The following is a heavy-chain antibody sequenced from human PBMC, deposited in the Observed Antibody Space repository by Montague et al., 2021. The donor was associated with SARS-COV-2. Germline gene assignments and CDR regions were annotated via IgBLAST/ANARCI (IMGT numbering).Heavy chain of an antibody. CDR2: IYYSGST. CDR3: ARVAPYTYDYCFDY. V-gene: IGHV4-39*01. D-gene: IGHD3-16*01. J-gene: IGHJ4*02. CDR1: GGSISSSSYY. Sequence: SETLSLTCTVSGGSISSSSYYWGWIRQPPGKGLEWIGSIYYSGSTYYNPSLKSRVTISVDTSKNQFSLKLSSVTAADTAVYYWARVAPYTYDYCFDYWGQGTLVTVSS.